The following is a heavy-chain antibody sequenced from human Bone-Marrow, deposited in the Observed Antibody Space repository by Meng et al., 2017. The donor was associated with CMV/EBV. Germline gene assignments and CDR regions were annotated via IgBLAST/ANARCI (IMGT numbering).Heavy chain of an antibody. J-gene: IGHJ6*02. V-gene: IGHV6-1*01. Sequence: SEPLSLTCAISGDSVSSNSAAWNWIRQSPSRGLEWLGRTYYRSKWYNDYAISVKSRITINPDTSKNQVSLQMNSVTPEDTAVYYCARDYYDSGGYYYTEGYYHGLDVWGQGTTVTVSS. CDR2: TYYRSKWYN. D-gene: IGHD3-22*01. CDR3: ARDYYDSGGYYYTEGYYHGLDV. CDR1: GDSVSSNSAA.